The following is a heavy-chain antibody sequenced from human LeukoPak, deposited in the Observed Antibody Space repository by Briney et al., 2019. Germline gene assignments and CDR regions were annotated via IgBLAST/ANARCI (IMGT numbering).Heavy chain of an antibody. CDR3: ARDPRSSGYCSGGSCSDWFDP. CDR2: IYDSAST. CDR1: GGSVSRGSYY. J-gene: IGHJ5*02. V-gene: IGHV4-61*01. Sequence: SETLSLTCTVSGGSVSRGSYYWSWIRPPAGKGLEWMGYIYDSASTNYNPSLRSRVTISVDTSKNQFSLKLSSVTAADTAVYYCARDPRSSGYCSGGSCSDWFDPWGQGTLVTVSS. D-gene: IGHD2-15*01.